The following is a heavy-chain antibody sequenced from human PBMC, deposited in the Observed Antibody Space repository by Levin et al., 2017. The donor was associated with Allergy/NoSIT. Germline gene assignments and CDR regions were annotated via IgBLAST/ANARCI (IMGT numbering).Heavy chain of an antibody. CDR3: ARLGYYFEARGYNIDY. Sequence: SETLSLTCTVSGGSISSSDYYWGWIRQTPGKGLDWIGSIYYSGSTNYKPSLKSRLTISVDTSKNQFSLRLRSMTATDTAVYYCARLGYYFEARGYNIDYWGQGTLVTVSS. CDR2: IYYSGST. J-gene: IGHJ4*02. CDR1: GGSISSSDYY. D-gene: IGHD3-22*01. V-gene: IGHV4-39*01.